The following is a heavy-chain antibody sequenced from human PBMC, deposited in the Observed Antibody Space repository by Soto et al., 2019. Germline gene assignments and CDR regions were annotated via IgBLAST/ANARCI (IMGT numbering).Heavy chain of an antibody. D-gene: IGHD6-6*01. CDR2: ISYDGSNK. V-gene: IGHV3-30-3*01. J-gene: IGHJ6*02. Sequence: GGSLRLSCAASGFTFSSYAMHWVRQAPGKGLEWVAVISYDGSNKYYADSVKGRFTISRDNSKNTLYLQMNSLRAEDTAVYYCARARIAARPLHYYYYGMDVWGQGTTVTVSS. CDR1: GFTFSSYA. CDR3: ARARIAARPLHYYYYGMDV.